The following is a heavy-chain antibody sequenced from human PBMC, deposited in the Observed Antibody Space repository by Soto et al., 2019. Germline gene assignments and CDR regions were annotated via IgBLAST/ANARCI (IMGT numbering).Heavy chain of an antibody. Sequence: PGGSLRLSCAASGFTFSSYWMYWVRQAPGKGLVWVSRTNSDGSDTSYADSVKGRFTISRDNAKNTLYLQMNSLRAEDTAVYYCTTTLPHYDSWPGYYSSQPFDYWGQGTLVSVSS. CDR3: TTTLPHYDSWPGYYSSQPFDY. CDR2: TNSDGSDT. V-gene: IGHV3-74*01. D-gene: IGHD3-9*01. J-gene: IGHJ4*02. CDR1: GFTFSSYW.